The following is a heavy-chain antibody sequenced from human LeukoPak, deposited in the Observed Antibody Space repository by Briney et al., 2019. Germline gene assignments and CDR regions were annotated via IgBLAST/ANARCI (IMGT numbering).Heavy chain of an antibody. J-gene: IGHJ5*02. V-gene: IGHV3-33*01. CDR2: IWYDGSNK. CDR1: GFTFSSYG. Sequence: GGSLRLSCAASGFTFSSYGMHWVRQAPGKGLEWVAVIWYDGSNKYYADSVKGRFTISRDNSKNTLCLQMNGLRAEDTAVYYCARGRGVVPAAFNWFDPWGQGTLVTVSS. D-gene: IGHD2-2*01. CDR3: ARGRGVVPAAFNWFDP.